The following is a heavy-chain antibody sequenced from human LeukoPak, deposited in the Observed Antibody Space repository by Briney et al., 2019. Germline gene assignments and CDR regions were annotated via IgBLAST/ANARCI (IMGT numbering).Heavy chain of an antibody. CDR1: GFTFSSYE. D-gene: IGHD3-3*01. V-gene: IGHV3-48*03. Sequence: GGSLRLSCAASGFTFSSYEMNWVRQAPGKGLEWVPYISSSGSTIYYADSVKGRFTISRDNAKNSLYLQMNSLRAEDTAVYYCARAGGYYDYHWGQGTLVTVSS. J-gene: IGHJ5*02. CDR2: ISSSGSTI. CDR3: ARAGGYYDYH.